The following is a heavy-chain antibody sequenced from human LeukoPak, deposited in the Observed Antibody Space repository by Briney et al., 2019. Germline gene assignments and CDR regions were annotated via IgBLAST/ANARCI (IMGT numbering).Heavy chain of an antibody. CDR3: ARQRAYDILTGYYGMDV. Sequence: PSETLSLTCSVSGGSMSSSSYYWGWIRQPPGKGLEWIGSVYFSGSTNYNPSLKSRVTISVDTSKNQFSLKLSSVTAADTAVYYCARQRAYDILTGYYGMDVWGQGTTVTVSS. CDR2: VYFSGST. CDR1: GGSMSSSSYY. D-gene: IGHD3-9*01. J-gene: IGHJ6*02. V-gene: IGHV4-39*01.